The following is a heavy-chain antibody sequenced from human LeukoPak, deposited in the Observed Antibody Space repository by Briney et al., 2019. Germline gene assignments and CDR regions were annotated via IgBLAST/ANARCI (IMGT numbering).Heavy chain of an antibody. J-gene: IGHJ4*02. CDR1: GFTFSTFA. V-gene: IGHV3-23*01. CDR2: IGGSGGNK. CDR3: AKDRLVRGVIIKRGFDY. D-gene: IGHD3-10*01. Sequence: GGSLRLSCAASGFTFSTFAMNWVRQAPGKGLEWVSSIGGSGGNKYYGGSVKGRFTISRDNSKNTLYLQMNSLRAEDTAVYYCAKDRLVRGVIIKRGFDYWGQGTLVTVSS.